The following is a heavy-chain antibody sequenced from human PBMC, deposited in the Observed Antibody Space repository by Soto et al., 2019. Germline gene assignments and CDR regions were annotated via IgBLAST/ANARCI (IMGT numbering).Heavy chain of an antibody. J-gene: IGHJ4*02. CDR2: INPSSGSA. CDR1: GYTSTTYY. Sequence: ASVKVSCKASGYTSTTYYIHWVRQAPGQGLEWMGIINPSSGSAGYAQKFQVSVTMTRDTPTSTFYMELSSLRSEDTAVYYCATGFTYYYDSSGYYYFDYWGQGTLVTVSS. D-gene: IGHD3-22*01. CDR3: ATGFTYYYDSSGYYYFDY. V-gene: IGHV1-46*01.